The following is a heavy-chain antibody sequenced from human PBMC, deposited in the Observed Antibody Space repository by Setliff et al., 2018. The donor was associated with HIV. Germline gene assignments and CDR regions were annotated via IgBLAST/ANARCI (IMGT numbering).Heavy chain of an antibody. CDR1: GYTFTDYY. CDR2: INSASGGT. J-gene: IGHJ3*02. V-gene: IGHV1-2*02. CDR3: ARDYLHVFDI. Sequence: ASVKVSCKASGYTFTDYYIHWVRQAPGQGLEWMGWINSASGGTNYAQNFQVRVTVTRDTSINTAYVELNSLTSDVTAVYYCARDYLHVFDIWGQGTMVTVSS.